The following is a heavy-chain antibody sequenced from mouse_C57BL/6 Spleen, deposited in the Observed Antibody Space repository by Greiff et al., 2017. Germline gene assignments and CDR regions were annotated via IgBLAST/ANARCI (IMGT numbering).Heavy chain of an antibody. CDR1: GYTFTSYW. V-gene: IGHV1-64*01. Sequence: QVQLQQSGAELVKPGASVKLSCKASGYTFTSYWMHWVKQRPGQGLEWIGMIHPNSGSTNYNEKFKSKATLTVDKSSSTAYMQLSSLTSEDSAVXCCARSDGYSTYYFDYWGQGTTLTVSS. CDR3: ARSDGYSTYYFDY. D-gene: IGHD2-3*01. J-gene: IGHJ2*01. CDR2: IHPNSGST.